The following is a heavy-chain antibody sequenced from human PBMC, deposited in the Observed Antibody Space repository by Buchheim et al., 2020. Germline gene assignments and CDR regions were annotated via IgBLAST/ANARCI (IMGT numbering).Heavy chain of an antibody. Sequence: QVQLVQSGAEVKKPGSSVKVSCKASGGTFSSYAISWVRQAPGQGLEWMGRIIPILGIANYAHNFQGRVTITADKSTNPAYLELSSLRSDDTAVYYCARSRIAVAGTLDYWGQGTL. V-gene: IGHV1-69*04. CDR1: GGTFSSYA. CDR2: IIPILGIA. J-gene: IGHJ4*02. D-gene: IGHD6-19*01. CDR3: ARSRIAVAGTLDY.